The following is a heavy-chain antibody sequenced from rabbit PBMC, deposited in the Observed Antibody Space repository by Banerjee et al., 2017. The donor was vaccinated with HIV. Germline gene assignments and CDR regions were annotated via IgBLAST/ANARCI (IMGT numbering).Heavy chain of an antibody. Sequence: QEQLEESGGDLVKPEGSLTLTCTASGFSVSGGYYMCWVRQAPGKGLEWIACIYGGSSGDTYYASWAKGRFTISKTSSTTVTLQMTSLTAADTATYFCARGGGGGRGYYFDLWGPGTLVTVS. CDR2: IYGGSSGDT. CDR1: GFSVSGGYY. V-gene: IGHV1S45*01. CDR3: ARGGGGGRGYYFDL. J-gene: IGHJ4*01. D-gene: IGHD4-2*01.